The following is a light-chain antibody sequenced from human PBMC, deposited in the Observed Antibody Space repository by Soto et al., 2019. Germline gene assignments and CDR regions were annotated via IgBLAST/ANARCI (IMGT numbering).Light chain of an antibody. CDR3: QQYGSSPRT. V-gene: IGKV3-20*01. CDR1: QSLSRSS. CDR2: GAS. J-gene: IGKJ1*01. Sequence: EIVLTQSPGTLSLSPGDRATLSFRSSQSLSRSSLAWYQQKPGRAPRLLIYGASSRATGIPDRFSGSGSGTDFTLTISRLEPEDFAVYYCQQYGSSPRTFGQGTKVDIK.